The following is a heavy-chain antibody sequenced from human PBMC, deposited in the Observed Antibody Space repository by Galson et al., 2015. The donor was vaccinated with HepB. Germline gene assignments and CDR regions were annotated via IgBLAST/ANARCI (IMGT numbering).Heavy chain of an antibody. V-gene: IGHV6-1*01. CDR2: TYFRSKWHN. J-gene: IGHJ6*02. Sequence: CAISGDSVTSNSAVWNWIRQSPSRGLEWLGRTYFRSKWHNDYGISVKSRISINADTSENQFSLHLRSVTSEDTAVYYCAYGSDVWGQGATVIVSS. CDR1: GDSVTSNSAV. CDR3: AYGSDV.